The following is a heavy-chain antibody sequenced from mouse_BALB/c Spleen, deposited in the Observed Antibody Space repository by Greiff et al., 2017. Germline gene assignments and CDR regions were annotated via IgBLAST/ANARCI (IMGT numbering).Heavy chain of an antibody. D-gene: IGHD2-4*01. CDR1: GFNIKDYY. CDR2: IDPENGNT. V-gene: IGHV14-1*02. J-gene: IGHJ2*01. CDR3: ARGDYDGT. Sequence: EVQLQQSGAELVRPGALVKLSCKASGFNIKDYYMHWVKQRPEQGLEWIGWIDPENGNTIYDPKFQGKASITADTSSNTAYLQLSSLTSEDTAVYYCARGDYDGTWGQGTTLTVSS.